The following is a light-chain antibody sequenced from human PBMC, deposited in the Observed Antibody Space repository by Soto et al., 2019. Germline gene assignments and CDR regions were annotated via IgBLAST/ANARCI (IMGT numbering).Light chain of an antibody. Sequence: EIQMTQSPSTLSGSVGDRVTITCRASQSISSWLAWYQQKPGKDPKLLIYKASNLKSGVPSRFSGSGSGTEFTLTISSLQPDDFATYYCQHYNSYSEAFGQGTKVDIK. CDR2: KAS. V-gene: IGKV1-5*03. CDR1: QSISSW. J-gene: IGKJ1*01. CDR3: QHYNSYSEA.